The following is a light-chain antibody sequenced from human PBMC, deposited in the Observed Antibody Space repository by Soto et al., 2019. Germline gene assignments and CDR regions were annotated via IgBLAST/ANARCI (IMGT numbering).Light chain of an antibody. CDR3: QKYNSALRT. V-gene: IGKV1-27*01. CDR2: AAS. J-gene: IGKJ1*01. Sequence: DIQMTQSPSSLSAFVGDRVTITCRASQGISSYLAWYQQKPGKVPKLLIYAASTLQSGVPSRFSGSGSGTDFTLTISSLQPEDVATYYCQKYNSALRTFGQGTKVEIK. CDR1: QGISSY.